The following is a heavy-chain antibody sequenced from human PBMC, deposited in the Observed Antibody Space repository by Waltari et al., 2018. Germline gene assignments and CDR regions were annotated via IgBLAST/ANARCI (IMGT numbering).Heavy chain of an antibody. D-gene: IGHD3-16*02. Sequence: QVQLVQSGAEVKKPGASVKVSCKLPGHTHNELAMHWVRQAPGKGLEWMGGFDPEKGTTMYAQKFQGRVIITEDPYTHTAYMQLGSLSSDDTAVYYSATGRIMKNVGGVLVIDHGQRPGYFQFWGQGTLVTVSS. J-gene: IGHJ1*01. CDR3: ATGRIMKNVGGVLVIDHGQRPGYFQF. V-gene: IGHV1-24*01. CDR1: GHTHNELA. CDR2: FDPEKGTT.